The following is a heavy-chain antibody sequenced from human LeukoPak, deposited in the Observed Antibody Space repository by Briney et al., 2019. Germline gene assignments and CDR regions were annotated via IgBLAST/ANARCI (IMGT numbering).Heavy chain of an antibody. D-gene: IGHD3-22*01. J-gene: IGHJ4*02. CDR1: GFTFYDYA. V-gene: IGHV3-9*01. Sequence: GRSLRLSCAASGFTFYDYAMHWVRQAPGKGLEWVSGISWNSGSIGYADSVKGRFTISRDNAKNSLYLQMNSLRAEDTALYYCAKDIGDDYYDSSGYYDYWGQGTLVTVSS. CDR3: AKDIGDDYYDSSGYYDY. CDR2: ISWNSGSI.